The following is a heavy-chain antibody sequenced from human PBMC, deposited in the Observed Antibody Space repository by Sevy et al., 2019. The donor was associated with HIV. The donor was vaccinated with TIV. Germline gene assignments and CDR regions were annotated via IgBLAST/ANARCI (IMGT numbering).Heavy chain of an antibody. CDR3: TTVASYDSSGYYYVEDY. Sequence: GGSLRLSCAASGFTFSNAWMSWVRQAPGKGLEWVGRIKSKTDGGTTDYAAPMKGRFTISRDDSKNTLYLQMNSLKTEDTAVYYCTTVASYDSSGYYYVEDYWGQGTLVTVSS. D-gene: IGHD3-22*01. V-gene: IGHV3-15*01. CDR2: IKSKTDGGTT. J-gene: IGHJ4*02. CDR1: GFTFSNAW.